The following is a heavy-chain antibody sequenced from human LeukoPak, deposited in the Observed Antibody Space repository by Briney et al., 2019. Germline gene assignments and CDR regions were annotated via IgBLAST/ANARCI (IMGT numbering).Heavy chain of an antibody. D-gene: IGHD3-22*01. Sequence: PSETLSLTCTVSGGSVTSYYWNWIRQPAGKGLEWVGRIYNTGSTWYNPSLKSRVSMSIDTSKNQFSLKLHSVTAADAAVYYCARDIGNYYDHIYHYYYDYWGQGSLVTVSS. CDR1: GGSVTSYY. J-gene: IGHJ4*02. V-gene: IGHV4-4*07. CDR2: IYNTGST. CDR3: ARDIGNYYDHIYHYYYDY.